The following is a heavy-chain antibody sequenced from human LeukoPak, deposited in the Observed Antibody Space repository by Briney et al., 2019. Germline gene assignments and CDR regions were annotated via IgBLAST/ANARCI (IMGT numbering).Heavy chain of an antibody. D-gene: IGHD4-11*01. J-gene: IGHJ3*02. CDR3: SRESTVIDAFDI. CDR2: ISTNGGST. CDR1: GFSFRKYA. Sequence: GGSLRLSCAASGFSFRKYAMHWVRQAPGKGLESVSGISTNGGSTYHANSVKDRFTISRDNSKNTLYLQMGSLRTEDMAVYCCSRESTVIDAFDIWGQGTMVTVSS. V-gene: IGHV3-64*01.